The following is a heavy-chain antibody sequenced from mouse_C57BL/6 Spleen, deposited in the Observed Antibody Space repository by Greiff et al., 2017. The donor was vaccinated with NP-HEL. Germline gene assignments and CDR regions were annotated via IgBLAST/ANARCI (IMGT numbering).Heavy chain of an antibody. V-gene: IGHV1-15*01. CDR1: GYTFTDYE. Sequence: QVQLKEPGAELVRPGASVTLSCKASGYTFTDYEMHWVKQTPVHGLEWIGAIDPETGGTAYNQKFKGKAILTADKSSSTAYMEHRSLTSEDSAVYYCTRITTLVATDWYFDVWGTGTTVTVSS. J-gene: IGHJ1*03. CDR2: IDPETGGT. CDR3: TRITTLVATDWYFDV. D-gene: IGHD1-1*01.